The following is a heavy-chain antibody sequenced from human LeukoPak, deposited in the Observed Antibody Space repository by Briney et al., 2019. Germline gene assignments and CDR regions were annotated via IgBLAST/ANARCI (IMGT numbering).Heavy chain of an antibody. CDR2: IKQDGSEK. D-gene: IGHD5-18*01. CDR1: GFTFSSYW. J-gene: IGHJ6*02. CDR3: AREQRGYSYGSGPYYYYGMDV. Sequence: PGGSLRLSCAASGFTFSSYWMSWVRQAPGKGLEWVANIKQDGSEKYYVDSVKGRFTISRDNAKNSLFLQMNSLRAEDTAVYYCAREQRGYSYGSGPYYYYGMDVWGQGTTVTVSS. V-gene: IGHV3-7*01.